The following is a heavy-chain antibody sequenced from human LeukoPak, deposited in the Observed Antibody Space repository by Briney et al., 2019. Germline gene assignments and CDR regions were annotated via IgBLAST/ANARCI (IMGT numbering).Heavy chain of an antibody. V-gene: IGHV4-34*01. D-gene: IGHD3-3*01. CDR1: GGSFSGYY. Sequence: SSETLSLTCAVYGGSFSGYYWSWIRQPPGKGLEWIGEINHSGSTNYNPSLKSRVTISVDTSKNQFSLKLSSVTAADTAVYYCARRKLTIFGVVNRPLFDYWGQGTLVTVSS. J-gene: IGHJ4*02. CDR2: INHSGST. CDR3: ARRKLTIFGVVNRPLFDY.